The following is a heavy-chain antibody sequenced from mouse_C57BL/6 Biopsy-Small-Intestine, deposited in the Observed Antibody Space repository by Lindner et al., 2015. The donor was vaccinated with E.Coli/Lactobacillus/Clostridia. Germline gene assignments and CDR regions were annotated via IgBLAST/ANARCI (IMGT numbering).Heavy chain of an antibody. J-gene: IGHJ4*01. CDR2: INPNNGGT. CDR1: GYTFTDYN. CDR3: ARTLYYAMDY. Sequence: VQLQESGPELVKPGASVKIPCKASGYTFTDYNMDWVKQSHGKSLEWIGYINPNNGGTSYNQKFKGKATLTVNKSSSTAYMELNSLTSEDSAVYYCARTLYYAMDYWGQGTSVTVSS. V-gene: IGHV1-18*01.